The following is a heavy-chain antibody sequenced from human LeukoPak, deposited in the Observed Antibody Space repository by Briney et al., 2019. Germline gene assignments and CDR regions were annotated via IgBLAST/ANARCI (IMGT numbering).Heavy chain of an antibody. Sequence: PSETLSLTCAVYGGSFSGYYWSWIRQPPGKGLEWIGEINHSGSTNYNPSLKSRVTISVDTSKNQFSLKLGSVTAADTAVYYCARVGRWLRRLDAFDIWGQGTMVTVSS. CDR3: ARVGRWLRRLDAFDI. V-gene: IGHV4-34*01. CDR1: GGSFSGYY. J-gene: IGHJ3*02. D-gene: IGHD3-22*01. CDR2: INHSGST.